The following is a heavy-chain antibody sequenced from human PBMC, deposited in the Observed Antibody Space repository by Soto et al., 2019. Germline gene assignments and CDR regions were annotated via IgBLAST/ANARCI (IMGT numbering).Heavy chain of an antibody. CDR3: ARFAREENPKVGSWYYFDY. V-gene: IGHV4-31*03. CDR1: GGSISSGGYF. CDR2: IYYSGRT. D-gene: IGHD6-13*01. J-gene: IGHJ4*02. Sequence: QVQLQESGPGLVKPSQTLSLTCTVSGGSISSGGYFWSWVHQHPGRGRGWIGKIYYSGRTYYNPSLKSRVTISVDTSKNQFSLKLSSVTAADTAVYYCARFAREENPKVGSWYYFDYWGQGTRVTVSS.